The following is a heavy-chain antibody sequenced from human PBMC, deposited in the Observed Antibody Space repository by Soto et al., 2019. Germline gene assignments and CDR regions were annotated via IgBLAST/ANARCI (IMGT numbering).Heavy chain of an antibody. CDR3: ARDAPTNNVLRYFDWLFSH. J-gene: IGHJ4*02. Sequence: ASVKVSCKASGYTFTSYYMHWVRQAPGQGLEWMGIINPSGGSTSYAQKFQGRVTMTRDTSTSTVYMELSSLRSEDTAVYYCARDAPTNNVLRYFDWLFSHWGQGTLVTVSS. D-gene: IGHD3-9*01. CDR2: INPSGGST. V-gene: IGHV1-46*01. CDR1: GYTFTSYY.